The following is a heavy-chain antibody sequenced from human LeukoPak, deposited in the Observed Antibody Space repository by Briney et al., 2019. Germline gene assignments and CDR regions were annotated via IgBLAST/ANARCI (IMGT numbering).Heavy chain of an antibody. D-gene: IGHD6-19*01. CDR2: ISYDGSNK. V-gene: IGHV3-30-3*02. J-gene: IGHJ3*02. Sequence: PGGSLRLSCAASGFTFSSYAMHWVRQAPGKGLEWVAVISYDGSNKYYADSVKGRFTISRDNSKNTLYLQMNSLRAEDTAVYYCAKLAQQWRTIDAFDIWGQGTMVTVSS. CDR1: GFTFSSYA. CDR3: AKLAQQWRTIDAFDI.